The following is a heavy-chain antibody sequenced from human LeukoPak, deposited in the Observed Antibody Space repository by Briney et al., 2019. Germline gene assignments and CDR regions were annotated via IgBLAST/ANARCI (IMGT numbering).Heavy chain of an antibody. CDR3: AREPFYYDSSGLPGGWFDP. CDR1: GGSISSYY. Sequence: SETLSLTCTVSGGSISSYYWSWIRQPAGKGLEWIGRIYTSGSTNYNPSLKSRVTMSVDTSKNQFSLKLSSVTAADTAVYYCAREPFYYDSSGLPGGWFDPWGQGTLVTVSS. J-gene: IGHJ5*02. V-gene: IGHV4-4*07. D-gene: IGHD3-22*01. CDR2: IYTSGST.